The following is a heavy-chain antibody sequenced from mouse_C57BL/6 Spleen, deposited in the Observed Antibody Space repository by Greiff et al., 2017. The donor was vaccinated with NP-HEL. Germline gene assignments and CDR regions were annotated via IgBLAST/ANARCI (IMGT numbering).Heavy chain of an antibody. CDR1: GFTFSDYY. CDR3: ARTHYGWAMDY. D-gene: IGHD1-1*02. CDR2: INYDGSST. J-gene: IGHJ4*01. V-gene: IGHV5-16*01. Sequence: DVHLVESEGGLVQPGSSMKLSCTASGFTFSDYYMAWVRQVPEKGLEWVANINYDGSSTYYLDSLKSRFIISRDNAKNILYLQMSSLKSEDTATYYCARTHYGWAMDYWGQGTSVTVSS.